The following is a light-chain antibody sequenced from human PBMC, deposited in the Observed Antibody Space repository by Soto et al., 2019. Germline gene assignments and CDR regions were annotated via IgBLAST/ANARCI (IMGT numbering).Light chain of an antibody. J-gene: IGLJ1*01. CDR1: SSDVGGFNY. CDR2: EVN. Sequence: QSALTQPPSASGSPGQSVTISCSGTSSDVGGFNYVSWYQQHPGRAPKVLIYEVNKRPSGVPDRSSGSKSGSTASLTVSGLQAEDEAEYYCSSYAVTNIFVFGTGTKVTVL. V-gene: IGLV2-8*01. CDR3: SSYAVTNIFV.